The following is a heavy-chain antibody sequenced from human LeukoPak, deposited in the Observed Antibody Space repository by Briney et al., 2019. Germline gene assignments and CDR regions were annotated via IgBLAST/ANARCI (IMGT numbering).Heavy chain of an antibody. J-gene: IGHJ6*02. CDR1: GFSFSEYG. V-gene: IGHV3-30*02. CDR2: IWHDGNKK. D-gene: IGHD3-22*01. CDR3: ARDRYYYDSSGYSPLTYYYYYGMDV. Sequence: PGGSLSLSCAASGFSFSEYGMHWVRQAPGKGLEWVAIIWHDGNKKYYADSVKGRFTVSRDNSKNTLYLQMNSLRAEDTAVYYCARDRYYYDSSGYSPLTYYYYYGMDVWGQGTTVTVSS.